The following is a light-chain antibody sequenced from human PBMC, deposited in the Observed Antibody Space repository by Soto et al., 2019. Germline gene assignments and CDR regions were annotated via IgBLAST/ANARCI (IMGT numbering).Light chain of an antibody. CDR1: QSISSW. CDR2: KAS. V-gene: IGKV1-5*03. J-gene: IGKJ4*01. CDR3: QHYNSYS. Sequence: DIQMTQSPSTLSASVGDRVTITCRASQSISSWLAWYQQKPGKAPKLLIYKASSLESGVPSRFSGRGSGTEFTLTISSLQPDDFATYYCQHYNSYSFGGGTKVDI.